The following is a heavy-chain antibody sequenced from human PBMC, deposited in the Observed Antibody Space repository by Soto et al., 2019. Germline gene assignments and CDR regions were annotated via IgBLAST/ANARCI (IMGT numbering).Heavy chain of an antibody. J-gene: IGHJ4*02. CDR2: VNAYNGNT. V-gene: IGHV1-18*01. CDR1: GYSFTSFG. CDR3: ATGVAGIAAHVI. D-gene: IGHD6-13*01. Sequence: ASVKVSCKASGYSFTSFGVNWVRQAPGQGLEWMGWVNAYNGNTNYAQEFQGRVTLTADTSTSTAYMEVRSLRSGDTAVYYCATGVAGIAAHVIWGQGTLVTVSS.